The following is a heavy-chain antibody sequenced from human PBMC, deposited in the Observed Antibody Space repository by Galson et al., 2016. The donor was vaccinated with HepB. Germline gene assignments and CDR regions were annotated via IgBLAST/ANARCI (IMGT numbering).Heavy chain of an antibody. Sequence: SLRLSCAVSGFTFTTYAMSWVRQAPGKGLEWVSSLSNSGGSTYYADSVKGRFTISRDNSKNTLYLQMNSLIAEDTAVYYCAKGGYFDWFDYWGQGTLATVSS. V-gene: IGHV3-23*01. CDR2: LSNSGGST. CDR3: AKGGYFDWFDY. CDR1: GFTFTTYA. D-gene: IGHD3-9*01. J-gene: IGHJ4*02.